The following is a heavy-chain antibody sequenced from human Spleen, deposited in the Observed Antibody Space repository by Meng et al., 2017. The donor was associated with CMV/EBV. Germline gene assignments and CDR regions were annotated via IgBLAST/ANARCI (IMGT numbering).Heavy chain of an antibody. Sequence: SETLSLTCTVSGGSISSSTYYWGWIRQSPGKGLEWIGSIYSSGSTYYNPSLKSRVTISVDTSKNQFSLKLSSVAAADTAVYYCARYRAAAHQWGQGMLVTVSS. V-gene: IGHV4-39*07. CDR3: ARYRAAAHQ. J-gene: IGHJ4*02. CDR2: IYSSGST. CDR1: GGSISSSTYY. D-gene: IGHD6-13*01.